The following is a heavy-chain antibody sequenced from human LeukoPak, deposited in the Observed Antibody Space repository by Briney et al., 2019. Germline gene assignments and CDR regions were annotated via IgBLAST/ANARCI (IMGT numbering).Heavy chain of an antibody. CDR1: GGTFSSYA. CDR2: IIPIFGTA. V-gene: IGHV1-69*01. J-gene: IGHJ4*02. Sequence: SVKVSCKASGGTFSSYAISWVRQAPGQGLEWMGGIIPIFGTANYAQKFQGRVTITADESTSTAYMELSSLRPEDTAVYYCARAFYYGSGSRSTYYFDYWGQGTLVTVSS. D-gene: IGHD3-10*01. CDR3: ARAFYYGSGSRSTYYFDY.